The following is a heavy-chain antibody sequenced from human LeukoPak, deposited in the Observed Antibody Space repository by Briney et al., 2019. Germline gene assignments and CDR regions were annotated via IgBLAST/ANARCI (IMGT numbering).Heavy chain of an antibody. CDR2: IYYSGST. D-gene: IGHD3-9*01. J-gene: IGHJ4*02. Sequence: PSETLSLTCTVSGGSISSYYWRWIRQPPGRELEWIGYIYYSGSTYYNPSLKSRVTISVDTSKNQSSLKLSSVTAADTAVYYCALRYFDRDYWGQGTLVTVSS. V-gene: IGHV4-59*04. CDR3: ALRYFDRDY. CDR1: GGSISSYY.